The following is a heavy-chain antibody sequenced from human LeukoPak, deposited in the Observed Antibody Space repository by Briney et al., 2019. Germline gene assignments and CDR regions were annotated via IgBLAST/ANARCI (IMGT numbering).Heavy chain of an antibody. D-gene: IGHD3-16*01. J-gene: IGHJ6*04. CDR3: AVALGYYYGMDV. Sequence: GASGKVSCKASGGTFSSYAISWVRQAPGQGLEWMGGIIPIFGTANYAQKFQGRVTITADESTSTAYMELSSLRSEDTAVYYCAVALGYYYGMDVWGKGTTVTVSS. CDR2: IIPIFGTA. V-gene: IGHV1-69*13. CDR1: GGTFSSYA.